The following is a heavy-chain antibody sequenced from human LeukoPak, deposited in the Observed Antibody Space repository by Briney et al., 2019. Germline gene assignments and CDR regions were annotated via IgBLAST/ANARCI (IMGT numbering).Heavy chain of an antibody. Sequence: ASVKVSCKASGYTFTSYGISWVRQAPGQGLEWMGWISAYNGNTNYAQKLQGRVTMTTDTSTSTAYMELRSLRSDDTAVYYCAREMEYCSSTSCYTGNWFDPWGQGTLVTVSS. CDR3: AREMEYCSSTSCYTGNWFDP. V-gene: IGHV1-18*01. CDR2: ISAYNGNT. CDR1: GYTFTSYG. J-gene: IGHJ5*02. D-gene: IGHD2-2*02.